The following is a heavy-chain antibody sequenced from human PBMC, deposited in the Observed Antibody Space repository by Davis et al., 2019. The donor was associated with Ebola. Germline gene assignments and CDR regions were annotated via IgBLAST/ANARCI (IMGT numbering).Heavy chain of an antibody. V-gene: IGHV3-7*03. J-gene: IGHJ4*02. CDR1: GFTFSSYW. D-gene: IGHD6-13*01. CDR3: ARARHSSTWFLGDFDY. CDR2: IKQDGSEK. Sequence: LGGSLRLSCAASGFTFSSYWMSWVRQAPGKGLEWVANIKQDGSEKYYVDSVKGRFTISRDNAKNSLYLQMNSPRAEDTAVYYCARARHSSTWFLGDFDYWGQGTLVTVSS.